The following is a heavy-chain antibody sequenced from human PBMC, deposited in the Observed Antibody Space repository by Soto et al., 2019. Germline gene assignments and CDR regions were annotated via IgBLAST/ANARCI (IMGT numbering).Heavy chain of an antibody. CDR2: IVVISNTA. CDR1: GSTFNNFA. Sequence: QVVLLQSGAEVKEPGSSVRVSCEVSGSTFNNFAFSWVRQAPGHGPEWMGGIVVISNTADYSQRFQDRVTITADTSTNTLYMELGSLTFEDTAVYSCARAIKRWEVHYYFDYWGQGTLVTVSS. J-gene: IGHJ4*02. CDR3: ARAIKRWEVHYYFDY. D-gene: IGHD1-26*01. V-gene: IGHV1-69*06.